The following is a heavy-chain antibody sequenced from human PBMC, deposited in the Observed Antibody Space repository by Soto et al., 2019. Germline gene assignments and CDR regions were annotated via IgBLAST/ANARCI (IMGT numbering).Heavy chain of an antibody. V-gene: IGHV4-4*02. J-gene: IGHJ5*02. D-gene: IGHD6-13*01. CDR1: GGSISSSNW. CDR2: IFHSGST. Sequence: SETLSLTCAVSGGSISSSNWWSWVRQHPGKGLEWIGYIFHSGSTLYNPSLNSRVTLSADTSKNQLSLNLRSVTVADTAVYYCARGGIAGHWFDPWGQGTLVTVS. CDR3: ARGGIAGHWFDP.